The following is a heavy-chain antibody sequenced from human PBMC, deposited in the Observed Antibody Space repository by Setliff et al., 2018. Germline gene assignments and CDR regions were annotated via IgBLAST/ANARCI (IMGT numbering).Heavy chain of an antibody. CDR3: ARHVGIRGRGYNYYYYYMDV. V-gene: IGHV4-61*09. D-gene: IGHD3-10*01. Sequence: SETLSLTCSVSGASITSGGFYWTWIRQPAGKGLEWSGHISPSGSTTYNPSLKIRVTISVDTSRNQFFLKLSSVTATDTAIYYCARHVGIRGRGYNYYYYYMDVWGKGTTVTVSS. CDR2: ISPSGST. J-gene: IGHJ6*03. CDR1: GASITSGGFY.